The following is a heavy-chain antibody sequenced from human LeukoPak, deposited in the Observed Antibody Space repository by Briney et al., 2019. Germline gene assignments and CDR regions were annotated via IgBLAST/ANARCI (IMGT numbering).Heavy chain of an antibody. J-gene: IGHJ4*02. CDR3: AREDDQLVGFDY. CDR2: IYSGDSDT. CDR1: GYSFTGYW. V-gene: IGHV5-51*01. D-gene: IGHD6-6*01. Sequence: GESLKISCKGSGYSFTGYWIGWVRQMPGKGLEWMGIIYSGDSDTTYSPSFQAQVTISADKSISTAYLQWSSLKASDTAMYYCAREDDQLVGFDYWGQGTLVTVSS.